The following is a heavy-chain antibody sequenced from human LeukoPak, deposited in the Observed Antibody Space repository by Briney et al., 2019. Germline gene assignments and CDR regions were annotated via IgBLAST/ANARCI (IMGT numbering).Heavy chain of an antibody. CDR3: ARGPAGTRYNWLDP. CDR1: GYTFTGYY. V-gene: IGHV1-2*02. J-gene: IGHJ5*02. CDR2: INPNSGGT. D-gene: IGHD6-19*01. Sequence: GASVKASCKASGYTFTGYYMHWVRQAPGQGLEWMRWINPNSGGTNYAQKFQGRLTMTRDTSISTAYMELSRLRSDDTAVYDCARGPAGTRYNWLDPWGQGILVIVPS.